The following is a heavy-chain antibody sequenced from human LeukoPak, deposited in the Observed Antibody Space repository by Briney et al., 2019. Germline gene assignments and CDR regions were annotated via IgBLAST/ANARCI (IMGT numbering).Heavy chain of an antibody. J-gene: IGHJ4*02. Sequence: ETLSLTCTVSGGSISSYYWSWIRQPPGKGLEWVSVIYSGGSTYYADSVKGRFTISRDNSKNTLYLQMNSLRAEDTAVYYCARDTAYWGQGTLVTVSS. CDR3: ARDTAY. CDR1: GGSISSYY. V-gene: IGHV3-66*01. CDR2: IYSGGST.